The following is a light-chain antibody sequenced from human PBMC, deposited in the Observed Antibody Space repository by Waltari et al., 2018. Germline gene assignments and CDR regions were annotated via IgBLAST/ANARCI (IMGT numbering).Light chain of an antibody. CDR2: STS. Sequence: QTVVTQEPSLTVSPGGTVTLTCASSTGAVTSGYYPNWFQQKPGQAPRALIYSTSNTHAWTPARFSGSVLGGKAALTLSGLEPDDEAEYYCRLYYGGAYVFGTGTKVTVL. CDR3: RLYYGGAYV. J-gene: IGLJ1*01. CDR1: TGAVTSGYY. V-gene: IGLV7-43*01.